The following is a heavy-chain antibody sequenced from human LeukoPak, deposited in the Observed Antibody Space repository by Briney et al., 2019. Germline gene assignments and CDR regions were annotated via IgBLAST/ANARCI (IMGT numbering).Heavy chain of an antibody. CDR2: ISAYNGNT. CDR3: ARVGGILTGYESRYYGMDV. V-gene: IGHV1-18*01. J-gene: IGHJ6*02. D-gene: IGHD3-9*01. Sequence: ASVKVSCKASGYTFTSYGISWVRQAPGQGLEWMGWISAYNGNTNYAQKLQGRVTMTTDTSTSTAYMELRSLRSDDTAVYYCARVGGILTGYESRYYGMDVWGQGTTVTVSS. CDR1: GYTFTSYG.